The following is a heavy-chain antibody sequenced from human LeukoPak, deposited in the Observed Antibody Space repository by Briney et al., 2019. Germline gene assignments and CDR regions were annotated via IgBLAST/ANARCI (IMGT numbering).Heavy chain of an antibody. Sequence: GGSLRLSCAASGFTFSTFAMIWVRQPPGKGLEWVSSIFPSGGEIHYADSVRGRFTISRDNSKSTLSLQMNSLRAEDTAIYYCARDEEGGSYPLDYWGQGTLVTVSS. CDR2: IFPSGGEI. D-gene: IGHD1-26*01. V-gene: IGHV3-23*01. CDR3: ARDEEGGSYPLDY. J-gene: IGHJ4*02. CDR1: GFTFSTFA.